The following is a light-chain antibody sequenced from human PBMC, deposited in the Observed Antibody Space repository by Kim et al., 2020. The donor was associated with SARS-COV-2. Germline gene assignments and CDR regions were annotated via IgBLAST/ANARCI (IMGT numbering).Light chain of an antibody. CDR1: TSNIGNNY. Sequence: KVTVSCSGTTSNIGNNYVSWFQQLPGTAPKLLIYDNNERPSGIPDRFSGSKSGTSATLGITGLQTGDEAGYYCGTWDDSLSAGWVFGGGTQLTVL. CDR2: DNN. J-gene: IGLJ3*02. CDR3: GTWDDSLSAGWV. V-gene: IGLV1-51*01.